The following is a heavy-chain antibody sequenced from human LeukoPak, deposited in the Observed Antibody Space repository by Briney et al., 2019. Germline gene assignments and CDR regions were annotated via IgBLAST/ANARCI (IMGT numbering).Heavy chain of an antibody. V-gene: IGHV3-53*01. J-gene: IGHJ4*02. Sequence: PGGSLRLSCAASGFTVSSNYMSWVRQAPGKGLEWVSVIYSGGSTYYADSVKGRFTISRDNSKNTLYLQMNSLRAEDTAVYYCARVGAVAGEGVDYWGQGTLVTVSS. D-gene: IGHD6-19*01. CDR2: IYSGGST. CDR3: ARVGAVAGEGVDY. CDR1: GFTVSSNY.